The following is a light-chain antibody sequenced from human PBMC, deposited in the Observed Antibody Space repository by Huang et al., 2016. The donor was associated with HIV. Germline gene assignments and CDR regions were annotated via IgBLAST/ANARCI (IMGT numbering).Light chain of an antibody. Sequence: EIKMTQSPATLSVSPGGRVTLSCRASQNVRNNLAWYQQKTGQAPWLLIYDTSTRASGIPARFSGSGSGTEFTLTISGLQSEDFAIYYCQQYDKWPPGLTFGGGTKVEI. CDR1: QNVRNN. CDR3: QQYDKWPPGLT. J-gene: IGKJ4*01. CDR2: DTS. V-gene: IGKV3D-15*01.